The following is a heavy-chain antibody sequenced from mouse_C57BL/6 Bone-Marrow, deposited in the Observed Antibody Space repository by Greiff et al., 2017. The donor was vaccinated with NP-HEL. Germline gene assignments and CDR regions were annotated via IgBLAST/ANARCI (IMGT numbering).Heavy chain of an antibody. CDR1: GYTFTDHT. Sequence: VQLQQSDAELVKPGASVKISCKVSGYTFTDHTIHWMKQRPEQGLEWIGYIYPRDGSTKYNEKFKGKATLTADKSSSTAYMQLNSLTSEDSAVYFCARSYYDYDDGRLYYAMDYWGQGTSVTVSS. CDR3: ARSYYDYDDGRLYYAMDY. CDR2: IYPRDGST. D-gene: IGHD2-4*01. V-gene: IGHV1-78*01. J-gene: IGHJ4*01.